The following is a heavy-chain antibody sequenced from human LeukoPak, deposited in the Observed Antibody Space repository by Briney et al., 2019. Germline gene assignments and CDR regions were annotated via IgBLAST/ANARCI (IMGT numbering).Heavy chain of an antibody. D-gene: IGHD3-22*01. CDR1: GYTLTGYY. V-gene: IGHV1-2*02. J-gene: IGHJ4*02. CDR3: ARSRSGYYEDY. CDR2: INPNSGGT. Sequence: GASVKVSRKASGYTLTGYYMHWVRQAPGQGLEWMGWINPNSGGTNYAQKFQGRVTMTRDTSISTAYMELSGLRSDDTAVYYCARSRSGYYEDYWGQGTLVTVSS.